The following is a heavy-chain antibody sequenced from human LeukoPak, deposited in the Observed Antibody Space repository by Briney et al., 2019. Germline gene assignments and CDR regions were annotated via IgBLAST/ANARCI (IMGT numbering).Heavy chain of an antibody. D-gene: IGHD3-3*01. J-gene: IGHJ5*02. V-gene: IGHV1-8*01. CDR2: MNPDSGNT. Sequence: ASVKVSCKASGCTFTSYDINWVRQATGQGLEWMGWMNPDSGNTGYAQKFQGRVTMTRNTSISTAYMELSSLRSEDTAVYYCARLSLRKRNWFDPWGQGTLVTVSS. CDR3: ARLSLRKRNWFDP. CDR1: GCTFTSYD.